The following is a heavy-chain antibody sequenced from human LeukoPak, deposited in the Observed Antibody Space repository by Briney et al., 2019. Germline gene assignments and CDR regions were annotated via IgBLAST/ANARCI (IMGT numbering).Heavy chain of an antibody. J-gene: IGHJ5*02. D-gene: IGHD6-13*01. V-gene: IGHV3-33*06. CDR3: AKGPYGYSSSWMGWFDP. CDR2: IWYDGSNK. CDR1: GFTFSSYG. Sequence: GGSLRLSCAASGFTFSSYGMHWVRQAPGKGLEWVAVIWYDGSNKYYADSVKGRFTISRDNSKNTLNLQMNSLRAEDTAVYYCAKGPYGYSSSWMGWFDPWGQGTLVTVSS.